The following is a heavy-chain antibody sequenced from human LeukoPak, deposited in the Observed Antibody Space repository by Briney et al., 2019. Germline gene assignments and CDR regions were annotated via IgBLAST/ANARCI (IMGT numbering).Heavy chain of an antibody. Sequence: ASVKVSCKASGYTFTSYAMNWVRQAPGQGLEWMGWINTNTGNPTYAQGFTGRFVFSLDTSVSTAYLQISSLKAEDTAVYYCAGYTYYYDSSGYQRPYYFDYWGQGTLVTVSS. CDR3: AGYTYYYDSSGYQRPYYFDY. V-gene: IGHV7-4-1*02. CDR2: INTNTGNP. D-gene: IGHD3-22*01. J-gene: IGHJ4*02. CDR1: GYTFTSYA.